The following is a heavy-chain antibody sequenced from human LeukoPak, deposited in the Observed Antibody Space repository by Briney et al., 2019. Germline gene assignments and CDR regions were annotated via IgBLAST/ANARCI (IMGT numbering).Heavy chain of an antibody. D-gene: IGHD6-13*01. Sequence: SETLSLTCTVSGGSISSGSYYWSWIRQPAGRGLEWIGRIYTSGSTNYNPSLKSRVTISVDTSKNQFSLKLSSVTAADTAVYYCARDGGSSFDYWGQGTLVTVSS. J-gene: IGHJ4*02. CDR1: GGSISSGSYY. CDR3: ARDGGSSFDY. V-gene: IGHV4-61*02. CDR2: IYTSGST.